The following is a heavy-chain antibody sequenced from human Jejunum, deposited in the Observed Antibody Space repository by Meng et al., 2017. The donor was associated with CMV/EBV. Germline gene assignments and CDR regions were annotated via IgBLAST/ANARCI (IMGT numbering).Heavy chain of an antibody. D-gene: IGHD3-10*01. CDR1: TFSMYT. Sequence: TFSMYTMSWVRQTPGKGLEWVSSISSSSSSDYIYCADSVKGRFTISRDNTKNSLYLQMNTLRVEDTAVYYCARDYGSGTTGDFDYWGQGTLVTVSS. CDR3: ARDYGSGTTGDFDY. CDR2: ISSSSSSDYI. V-gene: IGHV3-21*01. J-gene: IGHJ4*02.